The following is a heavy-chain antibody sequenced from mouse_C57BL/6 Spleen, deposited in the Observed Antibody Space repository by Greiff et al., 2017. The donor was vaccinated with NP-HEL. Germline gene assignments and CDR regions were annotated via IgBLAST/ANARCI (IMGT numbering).Heavy chain of an antibody. CDR2: IDPSDSYT. CDR3: ARGGTSTMVTTGFAY. D-gene: IGHD2-2*01. Sequence: VQLQQPGAELVKPGASVKLSCKASGYTFTSYWMQWVKQRPGQGLEWIGEIDPSDSYTNYNQKFKGKATLTVDTSSSTAYMQLSSLTSEDSAVYYCARGGTSTMVTTGFAYWGQGTLVTVSA. V-gene: IGHV1-50*01. CDR1: GYTFTSYW. J-gene: IGHJ3*01.